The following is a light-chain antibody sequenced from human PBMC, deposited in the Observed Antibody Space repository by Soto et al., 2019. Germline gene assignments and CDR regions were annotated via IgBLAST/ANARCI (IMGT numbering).Light chain of an antibody. Sequence: QSALTQPASVSGSPGQSLTISCTGTSSDVGGYDSVSWYQHHPGKAPRLMIYNVSNPPSGISNRFSASKSGNTASLTISGLQAEDEDNYYCSSYTSSSSVVFGGGTKLTVL. CDR3: SSYTSSSSVV. J-gene: IGLJ2*01. CDR2: NVS. CDR1: SSDVGGYDS. V-gene: IGLV2-14*03.